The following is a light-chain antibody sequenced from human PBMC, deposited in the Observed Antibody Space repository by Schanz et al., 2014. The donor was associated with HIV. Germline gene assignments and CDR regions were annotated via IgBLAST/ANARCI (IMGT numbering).Light chain of an antibody. Sequence: DIQMTQSPSTLSASVGDRVTITCRARQGISNYLAWYQQKPGKVPKLLIYAASILESGVPSRFSGSGSGTDFTLTISSLRPEDVATYYCQKYNSAPWTFGQGTKVEIK. CDR1: QGISNY. CDR2: AAS. CDR3: QKYNSAPWT. V-gene: IGKV1-27*01. J-gene: IGKJ1*01.